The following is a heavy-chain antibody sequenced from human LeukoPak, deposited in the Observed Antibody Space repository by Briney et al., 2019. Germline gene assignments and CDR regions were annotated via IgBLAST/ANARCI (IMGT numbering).Heavy chain of an antibody. V-gene: IGHV1-69*05. CDR2: IIPIFGTA. CDR1: GGTFSSYA. CDR3: ARGWGSSYYFDY. J-gene: IGHJ4*02. D-gene: IGHD3-10*01. Sequence: RASVKVSCKASGGTFSSYAISWVRQAPGQGLEWMGGIIPIFGTANYAQKFQGRVTITTDESTSTAYMELSSLRSEDTAVYYCARGWGSSYYFDYWGQGTLVTVSS.